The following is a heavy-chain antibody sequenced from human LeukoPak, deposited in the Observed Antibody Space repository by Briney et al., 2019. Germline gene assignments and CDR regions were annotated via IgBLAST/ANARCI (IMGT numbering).Heavy chain of an antibody. CDR2: ISGTGNLT. CDR3: AKHRVVGQWYFDL. V-gene: IGHV3-23*01. Sequence: GGSLRLSCAASGFTFSSYAMSWVRQAPGKGLEWVSAISGTGNLTYYADSVKGRFTISRDNSKNTLYLQMNSLRAEDTAVYSCAKHRVVGQWYFDLWGRGTLVTVSS. J-gene: IGHJ2*01. D-gene: IGHD2-15*01. CDR1: GFTFSSYA.